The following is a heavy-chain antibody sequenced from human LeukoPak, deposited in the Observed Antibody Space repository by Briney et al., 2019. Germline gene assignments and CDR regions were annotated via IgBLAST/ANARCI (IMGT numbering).Heavy chain of an antibody. Sequence: SQTLSLTCAVSGGSISSGGYSWSWIRQPPGKGLEWIGYIYYSGSTNYNPSLKSRVTISVDTSKNQFSLKLSSVTAADTAVYYCAREAGYISAFDYWGQGTLVTVSS. V-gene: IGHV4-61*08. CDR2: IYYSGST. D-gene: IGHD6-25*01. CDR3: AREAGYISAFDY. CDR1: GGSISSGGYS. J-gene: IGHJ4*02.